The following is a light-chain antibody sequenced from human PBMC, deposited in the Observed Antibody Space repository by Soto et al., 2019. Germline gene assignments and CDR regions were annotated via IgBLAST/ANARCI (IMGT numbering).Light chain of an antibody. J-gene: IGKJ5*01. Sequence: DTVLTQSPFSLPVTPGEPASISCRSSQSLLHSNGYKYLDWYLQKTGQSPQLLIYMSSTRASGVSDRFRGSGSGTDFTLKISRVEAEDVGVYYCMQALRTPYTFGQGTRREI. CDR1: QSLLHSNGYKY. V-gene: IGKV2-28*01. CDR3: MQALRTPYT. CDR2: MSS.